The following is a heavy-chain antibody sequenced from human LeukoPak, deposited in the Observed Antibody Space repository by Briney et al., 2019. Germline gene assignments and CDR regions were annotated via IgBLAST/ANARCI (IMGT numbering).Heavy chain of an antibody. CDR1: GGSISSGGYY. CDR3: ARYHPTPERYSSSWIDY. Sequence: PSQTLSLTCTVSGGSISSGGYYWSWIRQPPGKGLEWIGYIYYSGSTKYNPSLKSRVTISVDTSKNQFSLKLSSVTAADTAVYYCARYHPTPERYSSSWIDYWGQGTLVTVSS. D-gene: IGHD6-13*01. J-gene: IGHJ4*02. CDR2: IYYSGST. V-gene: IGHV4-61*08.